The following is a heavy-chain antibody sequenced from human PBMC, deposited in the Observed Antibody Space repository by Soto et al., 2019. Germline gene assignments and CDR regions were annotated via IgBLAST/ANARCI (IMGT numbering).Heavy chain of an antibody. CDR3: AKGGPAYPPHPDY. J-gene: IGHJ4*02. CDR1: GFTFSSFA. D-gene: IGHD2-2*01. Sequence: GGSLRLSCAASGFTFSSFAMTWVRQVPGKGLEWVSSISAGDDSTYYADSVKGRFAISRDNSKNTLYLQMNSLRAADTALYHCAKGGPAYPPHPDYWGQETLVTVSS. V-gene: IGHV3-23*01. CDR2: ISAGDDST.